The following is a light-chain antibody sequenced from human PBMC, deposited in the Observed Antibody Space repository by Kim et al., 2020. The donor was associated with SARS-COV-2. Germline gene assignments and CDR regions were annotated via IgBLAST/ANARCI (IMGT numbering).Light chain of an antibody. CDR2: DNS. V-gene: IGLV1-40*01. CDR3: QSSDSSLSGSWV. J-gene: IGLJ3*02. CDR1: SSNIGAGYD. Sequence: VTISCTGSSSNIGAGYDVHWYQQLPGTAPKLLIYDNSNRPSGVPDRFSGSKSGTSASLAITGLQAEDEADYYCQSSDSSLSGSWVFGGGTKVTVL.